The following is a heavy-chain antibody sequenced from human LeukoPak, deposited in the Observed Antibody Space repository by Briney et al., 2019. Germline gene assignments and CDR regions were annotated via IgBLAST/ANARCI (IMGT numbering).Heavy chain of an antibody. Sequence: ASVKVSCKASGYIFAAYFIHWVRQAPGQGLEWMGWINPNSGGTNYAQTFQGRVTMTRDMSISTAYMELSSLKSDDSAVYYCAKGSVPIIAEGGYNWFVPWGQGTLVTVSS. J-gene: IGHJ5*02. V-gene: IGHV1-2*02. CDR2: INPNSGGT. CDR1: GYIFAAYF. CDR3: AKGSVPIIAEGGYNWFVP. D-gene: IGHD6-13*01.